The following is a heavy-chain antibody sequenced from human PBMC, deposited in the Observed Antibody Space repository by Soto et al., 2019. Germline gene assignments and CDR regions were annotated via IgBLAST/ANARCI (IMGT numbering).Heavy chain of an antibody. CDR3: VRDLAHGYAGNV. V-gene: IGHV4-30-4*08. Sequence: SETLSVACGVSRKIGASSANYWSWVRQTPGKGLEWIGYIYDSGVTNDTPALKRLVTLSLDRPSNEVSLKVRSVRPAATAVYFCVRDLAHGYAGNVGGHGTLVT. CDR1: RKIGASSANY. J-gene: IGHJ3*01. D-gene: IGHD5-18*01. CDR2: IYDSGVT.